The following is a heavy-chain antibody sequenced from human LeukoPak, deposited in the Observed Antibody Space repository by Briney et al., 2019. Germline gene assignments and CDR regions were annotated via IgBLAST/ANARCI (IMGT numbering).Heavy chain of an antibody. Sequence: GGSLRLSCAASGFTFSSYGMHWVRQAPGKGLEWVAVISYDGSNKHYADSVKGRFTISRDNSKNTLYRQMNSLRAEDTAVYYCAKEYCSSTSCSVYFQHWGQGTLVTVSS. J-gene: IGHJ1*01. D-gene: IGHD2-2*01. CDR1: GFTFSSYG. CDR2: ISYDGSNK. CDR3: AKEYCSSTSCSVYFQH. V-gene: IGHV3-30*18.